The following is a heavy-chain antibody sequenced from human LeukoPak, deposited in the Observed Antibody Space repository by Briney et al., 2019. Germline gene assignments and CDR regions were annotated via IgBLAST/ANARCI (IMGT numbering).Heavy chain of an antibody. V-gene: IGHV3-74*01. CDR1: GITFSSYW. CDR2: INTQGTYT. Sequence: PGGSLRLSCAVSGITFSSYWMYWVRQDPGRGLLWVSRINTQGTYTNYADSVKGRFTISRDNAKNTLYLQMSSLRADDTAVYYCVIDLGDYNDFWGQGTLVSVSS. J-gene: IGHJ4*02. CDR3: VIDLGDYNDF. D-gene: IGHD2-15*01.